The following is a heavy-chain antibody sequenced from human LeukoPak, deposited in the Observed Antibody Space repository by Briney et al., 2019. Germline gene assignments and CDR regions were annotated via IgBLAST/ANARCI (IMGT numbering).Heavy chain of an antibody. D-gene: IGHD6-6*01. CDR2: INPNSGGT. J-gene: IGHJ4*02. CDR1: GYTFTGYY. CDR3: ARDFNGYSSSSDY. Sequence: GASVKVSCKASGYTFTGYYMHWVRQAPGQGLEWMGWINPNSGGTNYAQKFQGRVTMTRDTSISTAYMELSRLRSDDTAMYYCARDFNGYSSSSDYWGQGTLVTVSS. V-gene: IGHV1-2*02.